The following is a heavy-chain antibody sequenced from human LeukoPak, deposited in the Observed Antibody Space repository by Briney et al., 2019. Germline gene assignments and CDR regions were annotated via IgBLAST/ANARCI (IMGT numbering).Heavy chain of an antibody. D-gene: IGHD6-19*01. Sequence: GASVKVSCKASGYTFTSYYVHWVRQAPGEGLEWMGIINPSGGSTIYAQKFQGRVTMTRDMSTSTVYMELSSLRSEDTAVYYCASSLLSSGWYVTDYWGQGTLVTVSS. CDR3: ASSLLSSGWYVTDY. CDR2: INPSGGST. J-gene: IGHJ4*02. V-gene: IGHV1-46*01. CDR1: GYTFTSYY.